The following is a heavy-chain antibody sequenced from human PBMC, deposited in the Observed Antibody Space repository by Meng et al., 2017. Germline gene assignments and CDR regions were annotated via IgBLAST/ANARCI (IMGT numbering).Heavy chain of an antibody. D-gene: IGHD3-22*01. Sequence: QVQLSQWGDGRFKPSEPLSLTCAVYGGSFRGYYWSWIRQPPGKGLEWIGEINHSGSTNYNPSLKSRVTISVDTSKNQFSLKLSSVTAADTAVYYCARGRTRRGYYDSSGYLRYFDLWGRGTLVTVSS. CDR3: ARGRTRRGYYDSSGYLRYFDL. J-gene: IGHJ2*01. CDR1: GGSFRGYY. CDR2: INHSGST. V-gene: IGHV4-34*01.